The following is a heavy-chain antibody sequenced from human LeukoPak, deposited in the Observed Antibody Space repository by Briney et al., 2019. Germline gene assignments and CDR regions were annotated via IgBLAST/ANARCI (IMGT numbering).Heavy chain of an antibody. V-gene: IGHV5-51*01. Sequence: GESLKISCKGSGYSFTSYWIGWGRQMPGKGLEWMGIIYPGASDTRYSPSFQGQVTISADKSSSTAYLQWSSLKASDTAMYYCARRHQVVYAIDYWGQGTLVTVSS. CDR2: IYPGASDT. CDR3: ARRHQVVYAIDY. CDR1: GYSFTSYW. J-gene: IGHJ4*02. D-gene: IGHD2-8*02.